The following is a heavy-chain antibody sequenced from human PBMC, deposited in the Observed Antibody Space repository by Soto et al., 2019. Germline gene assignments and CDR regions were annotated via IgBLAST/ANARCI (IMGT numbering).Heavy chain of an antibody. CDR3: SPSLDY. Sequence: GGSLRLSCAASGFTSSSYWMDWVRQAPGKGLEWVANINQDGSEKHYVDSVKGRFTISRDNAKNSLYLQTSSLTAEDSALYYCSPSLDYWGQGTLVTVSS. CDR2: INQDGSEK. J-gene: IGHJ4*02. V-gene: IGHV3-7*01. CDR1: GFTSSSYW.